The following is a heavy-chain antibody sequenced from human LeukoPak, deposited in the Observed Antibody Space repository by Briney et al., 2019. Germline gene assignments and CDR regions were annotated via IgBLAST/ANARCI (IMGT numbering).Heavy chain of an antibody. V-gene: IGHV4-34*01. CDR1: GGSFSGYY. CDR3: ARDSSGYYLGGLDY. J-gene: IGHJ4*02. CDR2: INHSGST. D-gene: IGHD3-22*01. Sequence: SETLSLTCAVYGGSFSGYYWSWIRQPPGKGLEWIGEINHSGSTNYNPSLKSRVTISVDTSKNQFSLKLSSVTAADTAVYYCARDSSGYYLGGLDYWGQGTLVTVSS.